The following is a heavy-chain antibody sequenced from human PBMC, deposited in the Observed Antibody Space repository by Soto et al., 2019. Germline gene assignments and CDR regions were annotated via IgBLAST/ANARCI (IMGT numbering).Heavy chain of an antibody. CDR3: ARGGGIVVVPAASNWFDP. D-gene: IGHD2-2*01. CDR1: GGSFSGYY. J-gene: IGHJ5*02. Sequence: SSETLSLTCAVYGGSFSGYYWSWIRQPPGKGLEWIGEINHSGSTNYNPSLKSRVTISVDTSKNQFSLKLSSVTAADTAVYYCARGGGIVVVPAASNWFDPWGQGTLVTVSS. V-gene: IGHV4-34*01. CDR2: INHSGST.